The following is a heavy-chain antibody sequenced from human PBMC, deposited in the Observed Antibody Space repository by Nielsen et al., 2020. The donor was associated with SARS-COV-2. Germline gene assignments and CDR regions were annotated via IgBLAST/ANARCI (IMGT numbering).Heavy chain of an antibody. CDR2: IIPIFGTA. J-gene: IGHJ4*02. Sequence: SVKVSCKASGGTFSSYAISWVRQAPGQGLEWMGGIIPIFGTANYAQKFQGRVTITADESTSTAYMELSSLRSEDTAVYYCARVSDYYDSSGYSYYFDYWGQVTLVTVSS. V-gene: IGHV1-69*13. CDR3: ARVSDYYDSSGYSYYFDY. CDR1: GGTFSSYA. D-gene: IGHD3-22*01.